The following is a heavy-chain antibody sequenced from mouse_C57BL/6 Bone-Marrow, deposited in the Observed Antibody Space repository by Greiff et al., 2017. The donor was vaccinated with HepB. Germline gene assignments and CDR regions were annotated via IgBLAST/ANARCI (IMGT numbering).Heavy chain of an antibody. V-gene: IGHV1-50*01. CDR2: IDPSDSYT. CDR3: ARGGGYSPWFAY. Sequence: QVQLQQSGAELVKPGASVKLSCKASGYTFTSYWMQWVKQRPGQGLEWIGEIDPSDSYTNYNQKFKGKATLTVDTSSSTAYMQLSSLTSEDSAVYYCARGGGYSPWFAYWGQGTLVTVSA. CDR1: GYTFTSYW. J-gene: IGHJ3*01.